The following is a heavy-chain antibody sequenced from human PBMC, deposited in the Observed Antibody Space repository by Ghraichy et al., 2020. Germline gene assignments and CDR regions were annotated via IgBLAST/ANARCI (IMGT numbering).Heavy chain of an antibody. CDR3: ARASSWWVVGFGD. CDR1: GGSFSGYY. V-gene: IGHV4-34*01. Sequence: SETLSLTCAVYGGSFSGYYWSWIRQPPGKGLEWIGEINHSGSTNYNPSLKSRVTISVDTSKNQFSLKLSSVTAADTAVYYCARASSWWVVGFGDWGQGTLVTVSS. J-gene: IGHJ4*02. D-gene: IGHD6-13*01. CDR2: INHSGST.